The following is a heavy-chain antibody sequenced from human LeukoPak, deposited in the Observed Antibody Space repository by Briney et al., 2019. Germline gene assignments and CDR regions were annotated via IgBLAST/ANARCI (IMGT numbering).Heavy chain of an antibody. CDR1: AFAFSAFG. V-gene: IGHV3-48*02. D-gene: IGHD7-27*01. CDR2: IDTSSSTM. CDR3: AREDDSWGPNNLDL. Sequence: PGGSLRLSCAASAFAFSAFGVNWVGQAPGKGLEWISYIDTSSSTMYYADSVMGRFTISRDNAKESLYLQMNSLRDEDTAVYYCAREDDSWGPNNLDLWGQGTLVTVSS. J-gene: IGHJ3*01.